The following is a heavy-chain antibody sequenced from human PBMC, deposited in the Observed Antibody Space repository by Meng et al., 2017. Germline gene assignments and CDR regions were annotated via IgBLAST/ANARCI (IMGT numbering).Heavy chain of an antibody. CDR3: VRDLDGYSYDLNYFDY. J-gene: IGHJ4*02. CDR2: INPNSGGT. V-gene: IGHV1-2*06. CDR1: VYTFTCYY. D-gene: IGHD5-18*01. Sequence: ASLTVSCQASVYTFTCYYMHWVRQAPGQGLEWMGRINPNSGGTNYAQKFQGRVTMTRDTSISTAYMELSRLRSDDTAVYYCVRDLDGYSYDLNYFDYWGQGTLVTVSS.